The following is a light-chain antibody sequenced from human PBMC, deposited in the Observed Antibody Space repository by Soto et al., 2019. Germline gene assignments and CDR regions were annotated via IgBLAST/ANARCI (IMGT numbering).Light chain of an antibody. V-gene: IGKV1-39*01. CDR2: AAS. CDR1: QSIRSH. J-gene: IGKJ3*01. Sequence: DIQMTQSPSSLSASVGDRVSITCRASQSIRSHLNWYQHKPGKAPKVLIYAASSLQGGVPSRFSGNGSGTDFTLTIKSLQPEDFATYYCQQSFSSPFTFGPGTKVDVK. CDR3: QQSFSSPFT.